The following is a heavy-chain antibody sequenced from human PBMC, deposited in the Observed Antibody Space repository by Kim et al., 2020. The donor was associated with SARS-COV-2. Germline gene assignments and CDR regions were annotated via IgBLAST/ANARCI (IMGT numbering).Heavy chain of an antibody. V-gene: IGHV3-30*04. D-gene: IGHD5-12*01. CDR3: ARGIGWLRSTCQDY. CDR1: GFTFSSYA. CDR2: ISYDGSNK. J-gene: IGHJ4*02. Sequence: GGSLRFSCAASGFTFSSYAMHWVRQAPGKGLEWVAVISYDGSNKYYADSVKGRFTISRDNSKNTLYLQMNSLRAEDTAVYYCARGIGWLRSTCQDYWGQGTLVTVSS.